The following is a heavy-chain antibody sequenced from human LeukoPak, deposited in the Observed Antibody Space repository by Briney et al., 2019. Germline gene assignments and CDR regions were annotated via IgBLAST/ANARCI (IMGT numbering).Heavy chain of an antibody. J-gene: IGHJ4*02. CDR2: IYTSGST. Sequence: PSETLSLPCTVSGGSISSYYWSWIRQPAGKGLEWIGRIYTSGSTNYNPSLKSRVTMSVDTSRNHFSLKLSSVTAADTAVYYCARSGTSPRNFDYWGQGTLVTVSS. D-gene: IGHD2-2*01. CDR3: ARSGTSPRNFDY. V-gene: IGHV4-4*07. CDR1: GGSISSYY.